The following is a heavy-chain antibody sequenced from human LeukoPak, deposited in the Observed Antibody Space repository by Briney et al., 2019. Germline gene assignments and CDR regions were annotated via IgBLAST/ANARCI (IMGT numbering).Heavy chain of an antibody. J-gene: IGHJ4*02. D-gene: IGHD5-18*01. Sequence: PSETLSLTCSVSGGSISIYYWSWIRQPPGKGLEWIGYIYYSGSINYNPSLKSRVTISVDTSKNQFSLKLSSVTAADTAVYYCARELWDHLFDYWGQGTLVTVSS. V-gene: IGHV4-59*01. CDR3: ARELWDHLFDY. CDR1: GGSISIYY. CDR2: IYYSGSI.